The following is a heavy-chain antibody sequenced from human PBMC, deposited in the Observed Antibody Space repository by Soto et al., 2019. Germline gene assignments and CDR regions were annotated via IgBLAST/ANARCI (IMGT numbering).Heavy chain of an antibody. CDR1: GYTFTSYD. V-gene: IGHV1-8*01. CDR3: ARAGSRQWLVRRPPYYFDY. J-gene: IGHJ4*02. CDR2: MNPNSGNT. Sequence: QVQLVQSGAEVKKPGASVKVSCKASGYTFTSYDINWVRQATGQGLEWMGWMNPNSGNTGYAQKFQGRVTMTRNTSISTAYMELSSLRSEDTAVYYCARAGSRQWLVRRPPYYFDYWGQGTLVTVSS. D-gene: IGHD6-19*01.